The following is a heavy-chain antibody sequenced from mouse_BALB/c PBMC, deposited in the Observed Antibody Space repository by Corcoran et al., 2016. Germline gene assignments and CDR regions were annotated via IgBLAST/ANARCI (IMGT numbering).Heavy chain of an antibody. CDR2: ISCYNGAT. J-gene: IGHJ4*01. V-gene: IGHV1S34*01. D-gene: IGHD2-2*01. CDR3: AREGYDGVYYYAMDY. Sequence: LVKTGASVKISCKASGYSFTGYYMHWVKQSHGKSLEWIGYISCYNGATSYNQKFKGKATFTVDTSSSTAYMQFNSLTSEDSAVYYCAREGYDGVYYYAMDYWGQGTSVTVSS. CDR1: GYSFTGYY.